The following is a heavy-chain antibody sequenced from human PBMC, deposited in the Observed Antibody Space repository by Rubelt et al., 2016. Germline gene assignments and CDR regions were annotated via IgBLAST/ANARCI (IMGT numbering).Heavy chain of an antibody. Sequence: QLQLQESGPGLVKPSETLSLTCTVSGGSISSSSYYWGWIRQPPGKGLEWIGSIYYSGSTYYNPSLKSRVTISVDTSKNQLALKRSSWTAADTAVYYCARNGSPEKNWVDPWGQGTLVTVSS. CDR1: GGSISSSSYY. CDR2: IYYSGST. CDR3: ARNGSPEKNWVDP. V-gene: IGHV4-39*01. D-gene: IGHD3-10*01. J-gene: IGHJ5*02.